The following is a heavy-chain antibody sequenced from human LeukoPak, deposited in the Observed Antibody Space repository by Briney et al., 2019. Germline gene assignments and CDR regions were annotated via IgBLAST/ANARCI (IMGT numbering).Heavy chain of an antibody. CDR3: ITEKTYYYENNY. CDR1: RFTFSNVW. CDR2: IKKKTEGGTT. J-gene: IGHJ4*02. V-gene: IGHV3-15*01. Sequence: GGSLRLSCAASRFTFSNVWMSWVRQAPGKGLEWVGRIKKKTEGGTTDYAAPVKGRFTISRDDSKNTLYLQMNSLKTEDTAVYYCITEKTYYYENNYWGQGTLVTVSS. D-gene: IGHD3-22*01.